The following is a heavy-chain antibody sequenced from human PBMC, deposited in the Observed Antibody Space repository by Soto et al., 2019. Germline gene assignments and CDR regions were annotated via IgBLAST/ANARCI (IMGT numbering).Heavy chain of an antibody. V-gene: IGHV3-30-3*01. CDR2: ISYDGSNK. CDR3: ARVGYYYDSSGYYWGEDYYYGMDV. D-gene: IGHD3-22*01. Sequence: GGSLRLSCAASGFTFSSYAMHWVRQAPGKGLEWVAVISYDGSNKYYADSVKGRFTISRDNAKNSLYLQMNSLRDEDTAVYYCARVGYYYDSSGYYWGEDYYYGMDVWGQGTTVTVSS. CDR1: GFTFSSYA. J-gene: IGHJ6*02.